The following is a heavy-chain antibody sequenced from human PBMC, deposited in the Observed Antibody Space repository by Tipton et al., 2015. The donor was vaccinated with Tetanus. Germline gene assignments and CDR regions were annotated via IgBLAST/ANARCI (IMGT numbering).Heavy chain of an antibody. Sequence: LRLSCTVSGGSISSGGYYWSWIRQHPGKGLEWIGDIYYSGSTYYNPSLKSRVTISVDTSKNQLSLKLNSVTAADTAVYYCARDQARGARGWNYFDYWGQGTLVTVSS. CDR3: ARDQARGARGWNYFDY. V-gene: IGHV4-31*02. J-gene: IGHJ4*02. D-gene: IGHD1-26*01. CDR2: IYYSGST. CDR1: GGSISSGGYY.